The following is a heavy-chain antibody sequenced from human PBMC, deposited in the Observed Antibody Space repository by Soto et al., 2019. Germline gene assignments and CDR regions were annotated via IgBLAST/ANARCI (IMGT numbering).Heavy chain of an antibody. Sequence: GGSLSLSCAASGFTFSSYAMHWLRQAPGKGLEWVAAISDHGSNNFYADSVKGRLNISRDNSKNTLYLQMRSLRAEDTAVYYCATDQCTNGVCYPYYFYGMDVWGQGTPVTVSS. CDR2: ISDHGSNN. D-gene: IGHD2-8*01. V-gene: IGHV3-30-3*01. CDR3: ATDQCTNGVCYPYYFYGMDV. CDR1: GFTFSSYA. J-gene: IGHJ6*02.